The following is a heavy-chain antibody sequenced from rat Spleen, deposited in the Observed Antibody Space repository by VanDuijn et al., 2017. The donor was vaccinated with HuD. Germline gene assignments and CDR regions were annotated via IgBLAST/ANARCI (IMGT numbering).Heavy chain of an antibody. CDR3: TRAAYYFDGSYYS. J-gene: IGHJ2*01. D-gene: IGHD1-12*02. CDR2: IRTGGGDT. Sequence: EVQLVESGGGLVQPGRSMKLSCAASGFTFSMYYMAWVRQAPTKGLEWVASIRTGGGDTYYPDSVRGRFTISRDNAENTLYLQMNDLRSGDTATYFCTRAAYYFDGSYYSWGQGVMVTVSS. V-gene: IGHV5-25*01. CDR1: GFTFSMYY.